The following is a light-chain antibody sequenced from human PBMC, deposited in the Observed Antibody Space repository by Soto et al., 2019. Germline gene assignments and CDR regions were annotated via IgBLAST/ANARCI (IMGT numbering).Light chain of an antibody. CDR1: QSVSTS. V-gene: IGKV3-15*01. Sequence: EVVMTQSPDNLSVFPGERVTLSCRASQSVSTSLAWYQQKPGQTPRLLIYSASTRATGIPARFSGSGSGTKFTLTISSLESEDFAVYFCQQYIHGYTFGQGTKLEIK. J-gene: IGKJ2*01. CDR2: SAS. CDR3: QQYIHGYT.